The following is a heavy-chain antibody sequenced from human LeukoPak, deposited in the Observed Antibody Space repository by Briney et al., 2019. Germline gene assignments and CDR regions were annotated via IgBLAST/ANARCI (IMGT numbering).Heavy chain of an antibody. CDR3: ARDILDVGATHYFDY. D-gene: IGHD1-26*01. J-gene: IGHJ4*02. CDR1: GASITTYY. V-gene: IGHV4-59*01. CDR2: IHSIGSA. Sequence: PSETLSLTCPVAGASITTYYCSWIRQPPGKGLEYIGQIHSIGSANYNPSLKSRAPMSLDASKNQFSLTVSSVTAADTAIYYCARDILDVGATHYFDYWGQGSLLTVSS.